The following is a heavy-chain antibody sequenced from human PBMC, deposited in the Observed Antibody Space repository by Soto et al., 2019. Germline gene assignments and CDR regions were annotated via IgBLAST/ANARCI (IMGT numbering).Heavy chain of an antibody. Sequence: QVQLVQSGAEVKKPGASVKVSCKASGYTFTNYGISWVRQAPGQGLEWMGWISAYNGNTDYAQKLQGRVTRTTDTSTSTGYMELRSLRSDDTAVYYCARVGAYCVSTSCHDYWGQGTLVTVSS. J-gene: IGHJ4*02. V-gene: IGHV1-18*01. CDR3: ARVGAYCVSTSCHDY. D-gene: IGHD2-2*01. CDR2: ISAYNGNT. CDR1: GYTFTNYG.